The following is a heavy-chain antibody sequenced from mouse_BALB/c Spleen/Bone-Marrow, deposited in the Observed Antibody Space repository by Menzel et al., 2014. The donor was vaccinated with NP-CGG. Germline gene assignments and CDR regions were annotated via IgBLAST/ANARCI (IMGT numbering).Heavy chain of an antibody. CDR3: AREVAMDY. Sequence: EVKLMESGGGLVKPGGSLKLSCAASGFTFSDYYMYWVRQTPEKRLEWVATISDGGSYTYYPDSVKGRFTISRGNAKNNLYLQMSSPKSEDTAMYYCAREVAMDYWGQGTSVTVSS. J-gene: IGHJ4*01. CDR1: GFTFSDYY. V-gene: IGHV5-4*02. CDR2: ISDGGSYT.